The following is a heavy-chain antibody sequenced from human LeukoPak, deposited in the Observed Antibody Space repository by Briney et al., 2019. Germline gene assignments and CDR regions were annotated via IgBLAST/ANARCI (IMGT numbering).Heavy chain of an antibody. CDR3: AKNNATVRYFQH. CDR2: MNPNSGNT. Sequence: GASVKVSCKASGYTFTSYDVNWVRQATGQGLEWMGWMNPNSGNTGYAQKFQGRVTMTRNTSISTAYMELSSLRSEDTAVYYCAKNNATVRYFQHWGQGTLVTVSS. CDR1: GYTFTSYD. V-gene: IGHV1-8*02. D-gene: IGHD4-17*01. J-gene: IGHJ1*01.